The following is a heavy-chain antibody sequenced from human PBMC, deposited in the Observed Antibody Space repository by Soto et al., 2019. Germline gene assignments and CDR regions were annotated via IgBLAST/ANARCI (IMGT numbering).Heavy chain of an antibody. CDR2: VWYDGSNK. J-gene: IGHJ4*02. CDR1: GFTFSSYG. D-gene: IGHD3-3*01. Sequence: GGSLRLSCAASGFTFSSYGMHWVRQAPGKGLEWVAVVWYDGSNKYYADSVKGRFTISRDNSKNTLYLQMNSLRAEDTAVYYCARDPGLPFLYYFDYWGQGTLVTVSS. CDR3: ARDPGLPFLYYFDY. V-gene: IGHV3-33*01.